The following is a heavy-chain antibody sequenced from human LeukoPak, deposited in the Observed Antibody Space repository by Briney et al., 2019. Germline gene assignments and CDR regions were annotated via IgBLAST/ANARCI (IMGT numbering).Heavy chain of an antibody. CDR2: IYYSGST. CDR3: ARDTRYYYDSSGYFDL. J-gene: IGHJ2*01. Sequence: SETLSLTCTVSGGSISSGSYYWGWIRQPPGKGLEWIGSIYYSGSTYYKPSLKSRVTISLDTSKNQFSLKLSSVTAADTAVYYCARDTRYYYDSSGYFDLWGRGTLVTVSS. V-gene: IGHV4-39*07. D-gene: IGHD3-22*01. CDR1: GGSISSGSYY.